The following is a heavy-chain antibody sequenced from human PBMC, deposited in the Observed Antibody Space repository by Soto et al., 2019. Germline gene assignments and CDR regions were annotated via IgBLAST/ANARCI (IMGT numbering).Heavy chain of an antibody. CDR1: GFTFSSYG. V-gene: IGHV3-30*18. CDR3: AKDRGSSWYYYYYGMDV. Sequence: PGGSLRLSCAASGFTFSSYGMHWVRQAPGKGLEWVAVISYDGSNKYYADSVKGRFTISRDNSKNTLYLQMNSLRAEDTAVYYCAKDRGSSWYYYYYGMDVWGQGTTVTVSS. J-gene: IGHJ6*02. CDR2: ISYDGSNK. D-gene: IGHD6-13*01.